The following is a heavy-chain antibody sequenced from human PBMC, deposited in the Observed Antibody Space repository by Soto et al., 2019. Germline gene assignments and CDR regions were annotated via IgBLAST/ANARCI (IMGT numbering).Heavy chain of an antibody. CDR3: ARDAREYYGMDV. CDR1: GYTFTGYY. Sequence: ASVKVSCKASGYTFTGYYMHWVRQAPGQGLEWMGWINPNSGGTNYAQKFQGWVTMTRDTSISTAYMELSRLRSDDTAVYYCARDAREYYGMDVRCLGSTLTIS. J-gene: IGHJ6*02. V-gene: IGHV1-2*04. D-gene: IGHD1-26*01. CDR2: INPNSGGT.